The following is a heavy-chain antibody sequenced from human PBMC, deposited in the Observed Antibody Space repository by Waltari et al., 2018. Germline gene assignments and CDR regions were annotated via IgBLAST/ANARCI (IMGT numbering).Heavy chain of an antibody. CDR2: INPNSGGT. CDR1: GYTFTGYY. CDR3: ARDGIGIVVEK. Sequence: QVQLVQSGAEVKKPGASVKVSCKASGYTFTGYYMHWVRQAPGQGLEWMGWINPNSGGTNDAQKFQGRGTRTRDTSISTAYMELSRLRSDDTAVYYCARDGIGIVVEKWGQGTLVTVSS. V-gene: IGHV1-2*02. D-gene: IGHD3-22*01. J-gene: IGHJ4*02.